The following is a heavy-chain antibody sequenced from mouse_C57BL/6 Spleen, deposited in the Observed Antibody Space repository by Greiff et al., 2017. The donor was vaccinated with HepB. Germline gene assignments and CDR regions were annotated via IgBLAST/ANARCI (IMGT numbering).Heavy chain of an antibody. J-gene: IGHJ4*01. V-gene: IGHV1-54*01. CDR3: ARQPRGAMDY. D-gene: IGHD3-1*01. Sequence: QVQLQQSGAELVRPGTSVKVSCKASGYAFTNYLIEWVKQRPGQGLEWIGVINPGSGGTNYNEKFKGKATLTADKSSSTAYMQLSSLTSEDSAVYFCARQPRGAMDYWGQGTSVTVSS. CDR2: INPGSGGT. CDR1: GYAFTNYL.